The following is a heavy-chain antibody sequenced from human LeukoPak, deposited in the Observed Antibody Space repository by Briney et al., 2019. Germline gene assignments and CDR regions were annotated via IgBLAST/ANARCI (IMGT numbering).Heavy chain of an antibody. Sequence: PGESLEISCEGSGYSFTSYWIAWVRQMPGKGLEWMGIIYPGDSHTIYSPSFQGQVTISADKSISTAYLQWSSLKASDTAMYYCARIITLVRGVHNWGQGTLVTVSP. CDR2: IYPGDSHT. CDR3: ARIITLVRGVHN. CDR1: GYSFTSYW. V-gene: IGHV5-51*01. D-gene: IGHD3-10*01. J-gene: IGHJ4*02.